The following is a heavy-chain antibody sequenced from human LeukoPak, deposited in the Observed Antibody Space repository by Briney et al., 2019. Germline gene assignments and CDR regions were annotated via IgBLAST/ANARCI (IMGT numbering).Heavy chain of an antibody. D-gene: IGHD3-16*01. J-gene: IGHJ4*02. CDR2: ISGSGGST. Sequence: GGSLRLSCAASGFTFSNYAMSWVRQAPGKGLEWVSAISGSGGSTYYADSVKGRFTVSRDNAKNTLYLQMNSLRAEDTAVYYCAREAFRFGEYYFDYWGQGTLVTVSS. CDR1: GFTFSNYA. V-gene: IGHV3-23*01. CDR3: AREAFRFGEYYFDY.